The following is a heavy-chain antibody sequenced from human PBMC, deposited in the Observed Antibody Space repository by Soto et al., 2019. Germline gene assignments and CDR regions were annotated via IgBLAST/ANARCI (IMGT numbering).Heavy chain of an antibody. J-gene: IGHJ4*02. D-gene: IGHD6-6*01. Sequence: QVQLVQSGAEVKKPGASVKVSCKASGYTFTSYAMHWVRQAPGQRLEWMGWINAGNGNTKYSQKFQGRVTITRDTSASTAHMELSSLRSEDTAVYYWARDPRQQLVRPPRFFDYRGQGTLVTVSS. CDR2: INAGNGNT. CDR3: ARDPRQQLVRPPRFFDY. CDR1: GYTFTSYA. V-gene: IGHV1-3*01.